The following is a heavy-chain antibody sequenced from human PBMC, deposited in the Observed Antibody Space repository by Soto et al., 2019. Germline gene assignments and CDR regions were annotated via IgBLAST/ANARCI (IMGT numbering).Heavy chain of an antibody. CDR1: GGSISSRSFY. J-gene: IGHJ4*02. Sequence: QLQLQESGPGLVKPSETLSLTCTVSGGSISSRSFYWGWIRQPPGMGLEWIGSIYYSGSTDYDPSLKGRLSISVDTSKNQFSLRLSSVTAADTAVYYCASRSSYCRHTTCYEDYFAYWGQGILVTVSS. CDR3: ASRSSYCRHTTCYEDYFAY. D-gene: IGHD2-2*01. V-gene: IGHV4-39*01. CDR2: IYYSGST.